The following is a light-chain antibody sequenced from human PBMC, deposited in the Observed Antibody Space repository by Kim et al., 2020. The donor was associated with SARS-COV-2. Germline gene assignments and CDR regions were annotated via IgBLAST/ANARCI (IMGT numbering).Light chain of an antibody. Sequence: SPGERATLSCRASQSVTSGYLAWYQQKDGQPPRLLIYGATSRATGIPDRFSGSGSGTDFILSISRLESEDFAVYYCQQYHRSPWTFGQGTKVEIK. CDR2: GAT. V-gene: IGKV3-20*01. CDR3: QQYHRSPWT. CDR1: QSVTSGY. J-gene: IGKJ1*01.